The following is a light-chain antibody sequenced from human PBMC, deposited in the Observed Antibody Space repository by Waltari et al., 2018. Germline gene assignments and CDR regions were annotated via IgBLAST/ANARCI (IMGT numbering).Light chain of an antibody. CDR1: SSDVGGYNY. J-gene: IGLJ2*01. CDR3: SSDTTRSILL. CDR2: DVA. V-gene: IGLV2-14*03. Sequence: QSALTQPVSVSGSPGQSITISCTGTSSDVGGYNYVAWYQQHPNKAPKVIIYDVAKRPFGVSNRFSGSKSGSTASLTISGLQTEDEAYYYCSSDTTRSILLFGGGTKVTVL.